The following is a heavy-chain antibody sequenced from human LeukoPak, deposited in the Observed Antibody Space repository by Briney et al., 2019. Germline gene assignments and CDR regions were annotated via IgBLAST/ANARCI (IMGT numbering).Heavy chain of an antibody. CDR1: GFTVSCNY. CDR2: IYNGGST. CDR3: ATQSWGHSGSYEKDV. V-gene: IGHV3-53*04. Sequence: GGSLRLSCAATGFTVSCNYMIWVRPARGKGLEWVSVIYNGGSTYYADCVKGRFTISRHNSKNTLYLQMNSLRSEDTAGYYSATQSWGHSGSYEKDVWGQGTTGTVSS. J-gene: IGHJ6*02. D-gene: IGHD1-26*01.